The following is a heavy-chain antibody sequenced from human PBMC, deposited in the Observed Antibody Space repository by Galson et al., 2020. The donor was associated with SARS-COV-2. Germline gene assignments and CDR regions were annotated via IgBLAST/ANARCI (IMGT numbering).Heavy chain of an antibody. V-gene: IGHV4-59*08. CDR2: IYYSGST. J-gene: IGHJ5*02. CDR1: GGSISSYY. D-gene: IGHD4-17*01. Sequence: ETSETLSLTCTVSGGSISSYYWSWIRQPPGKGLEWSGYIYYSGSTNYNPPLKSRVTISIDTSKNQFSLKLSSVTAADTAVYYCARLDYGDYWAWFDPWGQGTLVTVSS. CDR3: ARLDYGDYWAWFDP.